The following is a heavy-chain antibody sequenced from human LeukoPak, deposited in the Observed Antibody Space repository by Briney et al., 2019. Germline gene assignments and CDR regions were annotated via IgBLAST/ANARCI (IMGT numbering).Heavy chain of an antibody. CDR3: AATLARRYSYDSSGYYSDYGMDV. CDR2: ISGSGGST. V-gene: IGHV3-23*01. J-gene: IGHJ6*02. D-gene: IGHD3-22*01. Sequence: GGSLRLSCAASGFTFSSHAMSWVRQAPGKGLEWVSTISGSGGSTYYADSVKGRFTISRDNSKNTLYLQMNSLRAEDTAVYYCAATLARRYSYDSSGYYSDYGMDVWGQGTTVTVSS. CDR1: GFTFSSHA.